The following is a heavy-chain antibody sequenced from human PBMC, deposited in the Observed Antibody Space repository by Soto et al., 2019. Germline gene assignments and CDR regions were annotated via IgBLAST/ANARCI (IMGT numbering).Heavy chain of an antibody. J-gene: IGHJ4*02. Sequence: QVQLVQSGAEVKKPGSSVKVSCKASGGTFSSYAISWVRPAPGQGLEWMGGIIPIFGTANYAQKFQGRVTITADESTSTAYMELSSLRSEDTGVYYCASGRLDCASSFYCFFYCGQGSLVPVSS. CDR3: ASGRLDCASSFYCFFY. D-gene: IGHD2-21*01. V-gene: IGHV1-69*01. CDR1: GGTFSSYA. CDR2: IIPIFGTA.